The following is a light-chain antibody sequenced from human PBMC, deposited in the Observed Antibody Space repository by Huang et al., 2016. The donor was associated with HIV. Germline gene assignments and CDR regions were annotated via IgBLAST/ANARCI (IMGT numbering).Light chain of an antibody. V-gene: IGKV3-15*01. J-gene: IGKJ2*01. CDR3: QQYHNWPYT. CDR1: QSVAPT. CDR2: GAS. Sequence: EIIMTQSPATLSLSPGEGASLSCRANQSVAPTLAWYLHRPGPSPRILIFGASTRASGLPGRSRGSGSGTQFTLTGSGLQSEDFAVYYCQQYHNWPYTFGQGTKLEI.